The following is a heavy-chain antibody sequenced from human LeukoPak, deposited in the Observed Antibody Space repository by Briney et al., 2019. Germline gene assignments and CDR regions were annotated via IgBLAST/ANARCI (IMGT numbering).Heavy chain of an antibody. V-gene: IGHV3-23*01. Sequence: KTGRSLRLSCAASGFTFSSYEMRWGSQAPGEGLEWGSTISTSGGNTYYADSVKGRFTISRDNSKNTLYLQMSSLAAADTAVYYCAKRVAVPGTKFFDYWGQGTLVTVSS. CDR3: AKRVAVPGTKFFDY. J-gene: IGHJ4*02. CDR1: GFTFSSYE. D-gene: IGHD6-19*01. CDR2: ISTSGGNT.